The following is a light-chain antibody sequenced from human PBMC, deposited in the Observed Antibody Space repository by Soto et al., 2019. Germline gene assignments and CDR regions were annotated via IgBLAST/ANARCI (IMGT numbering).Light chain of an antibody. CDR1: RSVSSRY. J-gene: IGKJ2*01. Sequence: EIVLTQSPGTLSLSPGERATLSCRASRSVSSRYLAWYQQKPGQAPRLLIYGTSTRATGIPDRFSGSGSGSDFTLTISRLEPEDFAVYHCHQYGYSPNTFSQGTKLEIK. CDR3: HQYGYSPNT. CDR2: GTS. V-gene: IGKV3-20*01.